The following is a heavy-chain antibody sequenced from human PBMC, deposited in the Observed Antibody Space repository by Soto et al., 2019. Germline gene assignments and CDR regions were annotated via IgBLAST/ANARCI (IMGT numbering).Heavy chain of an antibody. CDR1: GGTFSSYT. V-gene: IGHV1-69*02. Sequence: QVQLVQSGAEVKKPGSSVKVSCKASGGTFSSYTISWVRQAPGQGLEWMGRFVPILGLAHYAQKFQGRVTITADKSTSTAYMELSSLRSDDTAVYYCARGVGSGVDPWGQGTLVTVSS. J-gene: IGHJ5*02. D-gene: IGHD3-10*01. CDR3: ARGVGSGVDP. CDR2: FVPILGLA.